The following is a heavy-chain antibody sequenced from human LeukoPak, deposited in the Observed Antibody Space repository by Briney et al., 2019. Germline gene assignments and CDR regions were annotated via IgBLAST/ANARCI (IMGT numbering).Heavy chain of an antibody. J-gene: IGHJ4*02. V-gene: IGHV3-30-3*01. CDR3: ARGSMGVCDY. CDR2: ISDDGSNE. Sequence: GRSLRLSCAASGFTFSSYAMHWVRQAPGKGLEWVAVISDDGSNEYYADSVKGRFTISRDNSKHSLYLQMNSLRAEDTAVYYCARGSMGVCDYWGQGTLVTVSS. CDR1: GFTFSSYA. D-gene: IGHD3-16*01.